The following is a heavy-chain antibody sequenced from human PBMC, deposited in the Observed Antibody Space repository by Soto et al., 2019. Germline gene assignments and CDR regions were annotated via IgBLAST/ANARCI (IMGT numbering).Heavy chain of an antibody. CDR1: GYTFTGYY. V-gene: IGHV1-2*02. J-gene: IGHJ4*02. D-gene: IGHD3-10*01. Sequence: QVQLVQSGAEVKKPGASVKVSCKASGYTFTGYYMHWVRQAPVQGLELMGWIKPNSGGTNYAQKFQGSITMTRDTSINTAYMDLSRLRSDDTVMYYCARVPRAFRGRVSSYLAYGGQGTLVSVSS. CDR3: ARVPRAFRGRVSSYLAY. CDR2: IKPNSGGT.